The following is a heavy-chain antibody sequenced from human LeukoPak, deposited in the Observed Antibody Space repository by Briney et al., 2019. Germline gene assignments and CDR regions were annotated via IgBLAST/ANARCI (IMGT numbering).Heavy chain of an antibody. D-gene: IGHD6-19*01. J-gene: IGHJ4*02. CDR1: GYSFTTYW. CDR2: IYPGDSDT. Sequence: GESLKISCKASGYSFTTYWIAWVRQMPGKGLEWMGMIYPGDSDTRYSPSFQGQITISVDKSISVAYLQWSSLKASDTAMYYCARLLQGVAGTWGYWGQGTLSPS. CDR3: ARLLQGVAGTWGY. V-gene: IGHV5-51*01.